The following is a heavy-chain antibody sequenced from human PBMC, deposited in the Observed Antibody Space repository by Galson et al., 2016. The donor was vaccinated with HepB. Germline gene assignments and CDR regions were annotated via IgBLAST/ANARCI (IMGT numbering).Heavy chain of an antibody. D-gene: IGHD3-10*01. V-gene: IGHV1-18*04. Sequence: SVKVSCKASGYSFTNYSISWVRQAPGQGLEWMGWISGYNRNTDYAQKLQGRVSMTTDTSTSTTYMELRSLRSDDTAVYFCARNTISSGNLRMNVWGQGTTVAVSS. CDR2: ISGYNRNT. CDR1: GYSFTNYS. CDR3: ARNTISSGNLRMNV. J-gene: IGHJ6*02.